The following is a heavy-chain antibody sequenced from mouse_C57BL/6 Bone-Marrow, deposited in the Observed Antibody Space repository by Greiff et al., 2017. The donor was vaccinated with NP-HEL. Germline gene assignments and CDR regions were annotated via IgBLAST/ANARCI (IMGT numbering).Heavy chain of an antibody. V-gene: IGHV5-16*01. J-gene: IGHJ4*01. D-gene: IGHD2-4*01. CDR3: ARRGDYDGAGAMDY. CDR2: INYDGSST. Sequence: DVKLVESEGGLVQPGSSMKLSCTASGFTFSDYYMAWVRQVPEKGLEWVANINYDGSSTYYLDSLKSRFIISRDNAKNILYLQMSSMKSEDTATYYCARRGDYDGAGAMDYWGQGTSVTVSS. CDR1: GFTFSDYY.